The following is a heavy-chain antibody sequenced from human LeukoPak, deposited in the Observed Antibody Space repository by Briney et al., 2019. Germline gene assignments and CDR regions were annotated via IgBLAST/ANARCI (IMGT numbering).Heavy chain of an antibody. V-gene: IGHV4-59*01. J-gene: IGHJ4*02. D-gene: IGHD3-22*01. CDR1: GGSIGTYQ. Sequence: SETLSLTCTVAGGSIGTYQWSWLRQPPGKGLEWIGYISYSGSTNYDPSLKSRVTISLDTSKNQFSLKVNSVTAADTAVYYCARERTSAYSYYFDYWGQGTLVTVSS. CDR2: ISYSGST. CDR3: ARERTSAYSYYFDY.